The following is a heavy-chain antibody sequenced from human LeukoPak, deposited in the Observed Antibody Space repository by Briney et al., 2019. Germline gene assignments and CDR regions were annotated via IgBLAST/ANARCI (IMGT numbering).Heavy chain of an antibody. CDR3: ARTPIFRVVITVVNAFDI. V-gene: IGHV4-31*03. Sequence: PSETLSLTCTVSGGSISSGGYYWSWIRQHPGKGLEWIGYIYYSGSTYYNPSLKSRVTISVDTSKNQFSLKLSSVTAADTAVYYCARTPIFRVVITVVNAFDIWGQGTMVTVSS. D-gene: IGHD3-3*01. J-gene: IGHJ3*02. CDR2: IYYSGST. CDR1: GGSISSGGYY.